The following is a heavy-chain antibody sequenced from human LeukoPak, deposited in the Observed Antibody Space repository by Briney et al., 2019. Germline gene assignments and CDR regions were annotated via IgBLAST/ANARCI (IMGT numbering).Heavy chain of an antibody. J-gene: IGHJ3*02. CDR1: GYRFNSYW. Sequence: GESLKISCKGSGYRFNSYWIGWVRQMPGKGLEWMGIIYPGDSDTRYRPSFQGQVTMSVDKSISIAYLQWSSLKASDTAMYYCARAPDYGGNSGPFDIWGQGTMVTVSS. V-gene: IGHV5-51*01. CDR2: IYPGDSDT. CDR3: ARAPDYGGNSGPFDI. D-gene: IGHD4-23*01.